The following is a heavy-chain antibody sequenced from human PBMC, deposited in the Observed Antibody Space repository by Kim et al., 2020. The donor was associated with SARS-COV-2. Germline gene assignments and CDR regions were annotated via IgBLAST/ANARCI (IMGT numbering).Heavy chain of an antibody. D-gene: IGHD3-22*01. V-gene: IGHV4-34*01. J-gene: IGHJ4*02. CDR3: AILRNYDSSGYYYPFDY. Sequence: LKRRVTISVDPSKNQFSLKLSSVTAADTAVYYCAILRNYDSSGYYYPFDYWGQGTLVTVSS.